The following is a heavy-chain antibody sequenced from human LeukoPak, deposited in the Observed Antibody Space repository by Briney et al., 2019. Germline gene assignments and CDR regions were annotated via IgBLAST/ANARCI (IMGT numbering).Heavy chain of an antibody. V-gene: IGHV4-30-4*01. CDR1: GGSISSGDYY. D-gene: IGHD4-17*01. CDR3: ARGSPDGDSRRGWYWFDP. J-gene: IGHJ5*02. CDR2: IYYSGST. Sequence: PSETLSLTCTVSGGSISSGDYYWSWIRQPPGKGLEWIGYIYYSGSTYYNPSLKSRVTISVDTSKNQFSLKLSSVTAADTAVYYCARGSPDGDSRRGWYWFDPWGQGTLVTVSS.